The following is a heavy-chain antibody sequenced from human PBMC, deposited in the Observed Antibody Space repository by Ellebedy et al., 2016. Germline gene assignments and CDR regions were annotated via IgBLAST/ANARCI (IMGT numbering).Heavy chain of an antibody. Sequence: GESLKISXATSGFTFSDRGMTWVRQAPGRGLVWVSRINSDGSSTSYADSVKGRFTISRDNAKNTLYLQMNSLRAEDTAVYYCASSNGHGFDIWGQGTMVTVSS. V-gene: IGHV3-74*01. D-gene: IGHD2-8*01. CDR1: GFTFSDRG. J-gene: IGHJ3*02. CDR2: INSDGSST. CDR3: ASSNGHGFDI.